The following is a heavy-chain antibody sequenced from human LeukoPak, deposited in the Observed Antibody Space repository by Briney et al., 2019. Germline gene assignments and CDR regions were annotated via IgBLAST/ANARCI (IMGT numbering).Heavy chain of an antibody. CDR3: ARQTTLGADFDY. V-gene: IGHV4-39*01. CDR2: IYYSGST. Sequence: SETLSLTCTVSGGSISSSSYYWGWIRQPPGKGLEWIGSIYYSGSTYYNPSLKSRVTISVDTSKNQFSLKLSSVTAADTAVYYCARQTTLGADFDYWGQGTLVTVSS. D-gene: IGHD1-26*01. J-gene: IGHJ4*02. CDR1: GGSISSSSYY.